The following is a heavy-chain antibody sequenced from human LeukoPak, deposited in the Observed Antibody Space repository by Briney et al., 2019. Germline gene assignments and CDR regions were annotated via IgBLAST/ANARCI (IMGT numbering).Heavy chain of an antibody. J-gene: IGHJ5*02. V-gene: IGHV4-34*01. CDR3: ARVSTNGVSNWFDP. CDR2: INHSGST. CDR1: GGSFSGYY. Sequence: PSETLSLTCAVYGGSFSGYYWSWIRRPPGKGLEWIGEINHSGSTNYNPSLKSRVTISVDTSTNQFSLKLSSVTAADTAVYYCARVSTNGVSNWFDPWGQGTLVTVSS. D-gene: IGHD2-8*01.